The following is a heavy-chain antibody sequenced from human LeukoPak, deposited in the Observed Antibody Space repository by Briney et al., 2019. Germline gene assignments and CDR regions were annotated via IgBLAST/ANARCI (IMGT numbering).Heavy chain of an antibody. Sequence: GGSLRLSCAASGFTFSSYSMNWVRQAPGKGLEWVSSISSSSSYIYYADSVKGRFTISRDNSKNTLYLQMNSLRAEDTAVYYCAREGQWLVQGFDYWGQGTLVTVSS. CDR2: ISSSSSYI. CDR3: AREGQWLVQGFDY. CDR1: GFTFSSYS. D-gene: IGHD6-19*01. V-gene: IGHV3-21*01. J-gene: IGHJ4*02.